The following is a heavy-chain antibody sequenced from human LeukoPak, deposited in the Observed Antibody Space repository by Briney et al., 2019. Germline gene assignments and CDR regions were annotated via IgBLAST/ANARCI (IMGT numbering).Heavy chain of an antibody. Sequence: GGSLRLSCAASGYTFSSYAMSWVRQAPGEGLEWVSAISGGGGSTYYADSVKGRFTISRDNSKNTLYLQMNSLRAEDTAVYYCAKGVVVAVNWFDPWGQGTLVTVSS. CDR1: GYTFSSYA. V-gene: IGHV3-23*01. CDR3: AKGVVVAVNWFDP. D-gene: IGHD2-15*01. CDR2: ISGGGGST. J-gene: IGHJ5*02.